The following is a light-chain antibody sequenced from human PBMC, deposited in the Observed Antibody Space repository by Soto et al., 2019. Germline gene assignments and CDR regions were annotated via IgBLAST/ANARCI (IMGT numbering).Light chain of an antibody. CDR2: GAS. CDR1: QSVGSS. J-gene: IGKJ1*01. Sequence: EVVMTQSPATLSVSPGERATLSCMASQSVGSSVSWYQHKPGQAPRLLIFGASSRATGIPARFSGSGSGTDFTLTISSLQSEDFAVYYCQQYKNWPPWTFGQGTKVEIK. V-gene: IGKV3-15*01. CDR3: QQYKNWPPWT.